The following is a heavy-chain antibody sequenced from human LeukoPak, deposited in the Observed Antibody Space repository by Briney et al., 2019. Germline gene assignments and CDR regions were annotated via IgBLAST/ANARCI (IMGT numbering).Heavy chain of an antibody. CDR3: AKPYYDSSGYPGVPGY. CDR1: GFTFSSYA. D-gene: IGHD3-22*01. V-gene: IGHV3-23*01. Sequence: GGSLRLSCAASGFTFSSYAMSWVRQAPGKGLEWVSAISGSGGSTYYADSVKGRFTISRDNSKNTLYLQMNSLRAEDTAVYYCAKPYYDSSGYPGVPGYWGQGTLVTVSS. CDR2: ISGSGGST. J-gene: IGHJ4*02.